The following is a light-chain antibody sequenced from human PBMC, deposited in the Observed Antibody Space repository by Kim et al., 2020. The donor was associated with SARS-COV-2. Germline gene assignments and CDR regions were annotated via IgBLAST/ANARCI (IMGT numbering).Light chain of an antibody. V-gene: IGKV1-33*01. CDR3: QQYDVGPRT. CDR1: QDIDLY. J-gene: IGKJ2*01. Sequence: DIRMTQSPSSLSVSVGDRVTITCQASQDIDLYLNWYQQKPGKAPELLIYDASNLKTGVPSRFSGSGSGTHFTFTISSLQPEDRATYYCQQYDVGPRTFGPGTKVDIK. CDR2: DAS.